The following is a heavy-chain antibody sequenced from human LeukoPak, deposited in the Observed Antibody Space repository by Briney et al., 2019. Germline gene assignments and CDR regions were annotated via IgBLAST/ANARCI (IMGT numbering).Heavy chain of an antibody. Sequence: GGSLRLSCAASGFTFSSYSMNWVRQAPGKGLEWVSSVSSSTSYIHYADSVKGRFTISRDNAKNSLYLQMNSLRAEDSAVYYCAREAVTPGYFQQWGQGTLVTVSS. CDR1: GFTFSSYS. D-gene: IGHD4-17*01. CDR2: VSSSTSYI. V-gene: IGHV3-21*01. CDR3: AREAVTPGYFQQ. J-gene: IGHJ1*01.